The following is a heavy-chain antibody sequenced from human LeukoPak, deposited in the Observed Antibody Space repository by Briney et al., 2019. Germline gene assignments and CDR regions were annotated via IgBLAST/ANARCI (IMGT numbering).Heavy chain of an antibody. D-gene: IGHD2-8*01. J-gene: IGHJ6*03. Sequence: GGSLRLSCAASGFTFSSCAMSWVRQAPGKGLEWVSTVSGSGGRTDYADSVKGRFTISRDNPKNTLYLQMNSLRAEDTAVYYCAKDRGHCINGVCHNYYYMDVWGKGTTVTVSS. CDR1: GFTFSSCA. V-gene: IGHV3-23*01. CDR2: VSGSGGRT. CDR3: AKDRGHCINGVCHNYYYMDV.